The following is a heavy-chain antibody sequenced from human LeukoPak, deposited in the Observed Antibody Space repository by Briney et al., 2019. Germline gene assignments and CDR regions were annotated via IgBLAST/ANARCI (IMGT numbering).Heavy chain of an antibody. CDR1: GYTFTGYY. D-gene: IGHD3-3*01. J-gene: IGHJ4*02. CDR2: INPNSGGT. Sequence: GASVKVSCKASGYTFTGYYMHWVRQAPGQGLEWMGWINPNSGGTNYAQKFQGRVSITRDTSISTAYMELSRLRSDDTAVYYCARSYDFWSGYYYFDYWGQGTLVTVSS. CDR3: ARSYDFWSGYYYFDY. V-gene: IGHV1-2*02.